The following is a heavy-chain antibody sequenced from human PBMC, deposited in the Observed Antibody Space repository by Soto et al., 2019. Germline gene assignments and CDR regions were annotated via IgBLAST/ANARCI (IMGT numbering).Heavy chain of an antibody. CDR2: VSESGGNT. Sequence: EVQLLESGGGLVQPGGSLRLSCAASGFTFSNYAMSWVRQAPGKGLEWVSAVSESGGNTYYADSVKGRFTISSDNSTNTLYLQMNSLRAEDTAVYYCATPTAMVGSYWYFDLWGRGALVTVSS. V-gene: IGHV3-23*01. J-gene: IGHJ2*01. D-gene: IGHD5-18*01. CDR3: ATPTAMVGSYWYFDL. CDR1: GFTFSNYA.